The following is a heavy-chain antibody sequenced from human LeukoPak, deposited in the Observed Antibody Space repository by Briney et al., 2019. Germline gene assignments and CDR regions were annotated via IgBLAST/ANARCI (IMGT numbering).Heavy chain of an antibody. CDR3: ARAGGYCTNGVCLIYYYGMDV. J-gene: IGHJ6*02. D-gene: IGHD2-8*01. CDR1: GFTFSSYE. V-gene: IGHV3-48*03. CDR2: ISSSGSTI. Sequence: GGSLRLSCVVSGFTFSSYEMNWVRQAPGKGLEWVSYISSSGSTIYYADSVKGRFTISRDNAKNSLYLQMNSLRAEDTAVYYCARAGGYCTNGVCLIYYYGMDVWGQGTTVTVSS.